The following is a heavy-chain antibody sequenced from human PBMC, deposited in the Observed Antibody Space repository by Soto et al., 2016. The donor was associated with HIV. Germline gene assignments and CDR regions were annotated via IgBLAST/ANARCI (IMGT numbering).Heavy chain of an antibody. J-gene: IGHJ4*02. CDR1: ADTLRNYA. Sequence: QVQLVQSRAEVKKPGYAVRVSCTASADTLRNYAINWVRQAPGQGLEWMGEITPMPNTPNYAQKFYGRVTITADESTNTANLELRNLRSEDTALYYCATDVYFYGSGSYNRPPVWGQGTRVTVSS. D-gene: IGHD3-10*01. CDR3: ATDVYFYGSGSYNRPPV. CDR2: ITPMPNTP. V-gene: IGHV1-69*13.